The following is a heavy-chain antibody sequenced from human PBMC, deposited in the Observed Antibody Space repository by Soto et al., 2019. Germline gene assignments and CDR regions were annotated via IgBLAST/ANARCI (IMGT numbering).Heavy chain of an antibody. Sequence: EVQLVESGGGLVQPGGSLRLSCAASGFTFSSYWMSWVRQAPGKGLEWVANIKQDGSEKYYVDSVKGRFTISRDNAKNSLYLQMNSLRAEDTAVYYCARDRDYYDFWSGYYFQDAFDIWGPGTMVTVSS. CDR1: GFTFSSYW. CDR3: ARDRDYYDFWSGYYFQDAFDI. J-gene: IGHJ3*02. CDR2: IKQDGSEK. D-gene: IGHD3-3*01. V-gene: IGHV3-7*01.